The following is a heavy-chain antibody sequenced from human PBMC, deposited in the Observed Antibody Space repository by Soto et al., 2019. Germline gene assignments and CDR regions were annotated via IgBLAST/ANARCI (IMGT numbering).Heavy chain of an antibody. CDR3: ARYCSSARCPQKDSYFYYYGMDV. CDR1: GFDFSSYS. V-gene: IGHV3-21*01. CDR2: ISGGSSYI. J-gene: IGHJ6*02. Sequence: ESGGGPVKPGGSLRLSCAASGFDFSSYSMNWVRQAPGKGLEWVSSISGGSSYIYYADSVRGRFTISRDNAKNSLYLQMNNLRAEDTAMYYCARYCSSARCPQKDSYFYYYGMDVWGQGTAVTVSS. D-gene: IGHD2-2*01.